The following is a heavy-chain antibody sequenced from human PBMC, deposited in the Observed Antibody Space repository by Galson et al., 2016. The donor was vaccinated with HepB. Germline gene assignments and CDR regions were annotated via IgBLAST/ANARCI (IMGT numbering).Heavy chain of an antibody. V-gene: IGHV3-21*01. Sequence: ETLSLTCAVYGGSFSGYYWSWIRQPPGKGLEWVSAISRSSSYIYFADSLKGRFTISRDNAKNSLYLQMNSRRDEDTAVYYCARAAHPAAFDYWGQGTLVTVSS. J-gene: IGHJ4*02. D-gene: IGHD6-25*01. CDR3: ARAAHPAAFDY. CDR1: GGSFSGYY. CDR2: ISRSSSYI.